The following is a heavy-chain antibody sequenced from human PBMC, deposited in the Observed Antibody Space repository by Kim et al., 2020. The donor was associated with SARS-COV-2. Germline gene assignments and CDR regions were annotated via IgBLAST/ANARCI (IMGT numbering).Heavy chain of an antibody. CDR2: P. J-gene: IGHJ4*02. D-gene: IGHD3-22*01. Sequence: PTYAQGFTGRFVFSLDTSVSTAYLQISSLKAEDTAVYYCASGYDKYYFDYWGQGTLVTVSS. CDR3: ASGYDKYYFDY. V-gene: IGHV7-4-1*02.